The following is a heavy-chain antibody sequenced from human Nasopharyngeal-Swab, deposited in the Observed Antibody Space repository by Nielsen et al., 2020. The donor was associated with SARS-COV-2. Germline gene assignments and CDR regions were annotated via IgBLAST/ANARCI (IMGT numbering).Heavy chain of an antibody. J-gene: IGHJ4*02. V-gene: IGHV3-30-3*01. D-gene: IGHD3-22*01. CDR3: ASPQAEYYYDSSGSFDY. CDR2: ISYGGSIK. CDR1: GFTFSYYA. Sequence: GESLKISCEASGFTFSYYAMHWVRQAPGKGLEWGAVISYGGSIKKSADSVKGRFTISRDNPKNTLYLQMNSLRAEDTAVYYCASPQAEYYYDSSGSFDYWGQGTLVTVSS.